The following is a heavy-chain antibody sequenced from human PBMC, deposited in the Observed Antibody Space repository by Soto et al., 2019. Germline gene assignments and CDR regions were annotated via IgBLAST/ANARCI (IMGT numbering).Heavy chain of an antibody. V-gene: IGHV4-34*01. CDR1: GGSFSGYY. CDR2: INHSGST. Sequence: SETLSLTCAVYGGSFSGYYWSWIRQPPGKGLEWIGGINHSGSTNYNPSLKSRVTISVDTSKNQFSLKLSSVTAADTAVYYCARARIFGVVSNYYYGMDVWGQGTTVTVSS. CDR3: ARARIFGVVSNYYYGMDV. J-gene: IGHJ6*02. D-gene: IGHD3-3*01.